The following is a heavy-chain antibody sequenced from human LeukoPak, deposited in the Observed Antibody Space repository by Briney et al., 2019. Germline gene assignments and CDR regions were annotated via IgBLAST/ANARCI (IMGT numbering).Heavy chain of an antibody. V-gene: IGHV1-18*01. CDR1: GYTFTSYG. D-gene: IGHD4-11*01. Sequence: ASVKVSCKASGYTFTSYGISWVRQAPGQGLEWMGWISAYNGNTNYAQKLQGRVTMTTDTSTSTAYMELRSLRSEDTAVYYCASATTVTHYYYYYMDVWGKGTTVTVSS. CDR3: ASATTVTHYYYYYMDV. CDR2: ISAYNGNT. J-gene: IGHJ6*03.